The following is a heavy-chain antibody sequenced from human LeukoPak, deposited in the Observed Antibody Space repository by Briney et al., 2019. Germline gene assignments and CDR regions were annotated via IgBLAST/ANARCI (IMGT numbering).Heavy chain of an antibody. CDR2: ISAYNGNT. V-gene: IGHV1-18*01. CDR1: GYTFTSYG. D-gene: IGHD2-2*01. J-gene: IGHJ5*02. Sequence: ASVKVSCKASGYTFTSYGISWVRQAPGQGLEWMGWISAYNGNTNYAQKLQGRVTMTTDTSTSTAYMELRSLRPDDTAVYYCARVPGIGVVPAAPAHNWFDPWGQGTLVTVSS. CDR3: ARVPGIGVVPAAPAHNWFDP.